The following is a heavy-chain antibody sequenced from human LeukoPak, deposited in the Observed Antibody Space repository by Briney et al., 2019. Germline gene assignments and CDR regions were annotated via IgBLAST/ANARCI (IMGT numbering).Heavy chain of an antibody. CDR1: GGSFSGYY. Sequence: PSETLSLTCAVYGGSFSGYYWSWIRQPPGKGLEWIGEINHSGSTNYNPSLKSRATISVDTSKNKFSLKLSSVTAADTAVYYCARGRRWLHRTSGFDYWGQGTLVTVSS. V-gene: IGHV4-34*01. CDR3: ARGRRWLHRTSGFDY. D-gene: IGHD5-24*01. J-gene: IGHJ4*02. CDR2: INHSGST.